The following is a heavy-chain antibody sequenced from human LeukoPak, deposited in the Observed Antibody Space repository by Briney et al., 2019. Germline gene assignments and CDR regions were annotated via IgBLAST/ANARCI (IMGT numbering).Heavy chain of an antibody. CDR3: ARDSRGSPTELDY. J-gene: IGHJ4*02. CDR2: INPNSGGT. Sequence: ASVKASCKASGYTFTGYYMHWVRQAPGQGLEWMGRINPNSGGTNYAQKFQGRVTMTRDTSISTAYMELSRLRSDDTAVYYCARDSRGSPTELDYWGQGTLVTVSS. CDR1: GYTFTGYY. V-gene: IGHV1-2*06. D-gene: IGHD3-16*01.